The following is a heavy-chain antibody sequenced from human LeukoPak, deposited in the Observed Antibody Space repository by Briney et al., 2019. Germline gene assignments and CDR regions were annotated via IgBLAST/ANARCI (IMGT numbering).Heavy chain of an antibody. J-gene: IGHJ4*02. Sequence: SETLSLTCAVSGGSLSGYYWTWIRQPPGKGLEWIGEIDHTGTPDYDPSLKSRVTISLDISKKQLSLKLTYVTAADTALYFCTRGRFSWQAPSAFWGQGTLVTVSS. CDR1: GGSLSGYY. V-gene: IGHV4-34*01. CDR2: IDHTGTP. CDR3: TRGRFSWQAPSAF. D-gene: IGHD5-12*01.